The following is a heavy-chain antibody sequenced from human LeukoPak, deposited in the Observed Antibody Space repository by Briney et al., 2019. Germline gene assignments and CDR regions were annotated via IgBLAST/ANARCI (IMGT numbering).Heavy chain of an antibody. CDR3: ARDRGYGDLGVDY. CDR1: GYTFTGYY. D-gene: IGHD4-17*01. CDR2: INPNSGGT. Sequence: GASVKVSCKASGYTFTGYYMHWVRQAPGQGLEWMEWINPNSGGTNYAQKFQDRVTMTRDTSISTAYMELSRLRSDDTAVYYCARDRGYGDLGVDYWGQGTLVTVSS. J-gene: IGHJ4*02. V-gene: IGHV1-2*02.